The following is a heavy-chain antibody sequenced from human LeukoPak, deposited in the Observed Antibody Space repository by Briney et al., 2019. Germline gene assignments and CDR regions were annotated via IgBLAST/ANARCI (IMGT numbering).Heavy chain of an antibody. CDR1: GFTFSDFA. Sequence: GGSLRLSCAASGFTFSDFALHWARQAPGKGLEWVAVISYDGTIQYYGESVKGRFTISRDDSKSTVYLQLNSLRHDDTGIYYCTRGRWWLPYWGQGTMVTVSS. D-gene: IGHD2-15*01. J-gene: IGHJ4*02. V-gene: IGHV3-30*04. CDR3: TRGRWWLPY. CDR2: ISYDGTIQ.